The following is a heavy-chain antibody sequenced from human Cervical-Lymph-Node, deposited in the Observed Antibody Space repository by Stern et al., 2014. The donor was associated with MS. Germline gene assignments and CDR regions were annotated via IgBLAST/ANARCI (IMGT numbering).Heavy chain of an antibody. J-gene: IGHJ4*02. CDR1: GYTFIRYA. Sequence: QVQLVQSGAEVKKPGASVKVSCKASGYTFIRYAMQWVRQAPGQRLEWMGRINGVGDKTKYSHNFQGRVTITRDTSANTVYMELSSLRSEDTAVYYCARDDHRDSSGHYAPFDYWGQGTRVTVSS. CDR2: INGVGDKT. V-gene: IGHV1-3*01. CDR3: ARDDHRDSSGHYAPFDY. D-gene: IGHD3-22*01.